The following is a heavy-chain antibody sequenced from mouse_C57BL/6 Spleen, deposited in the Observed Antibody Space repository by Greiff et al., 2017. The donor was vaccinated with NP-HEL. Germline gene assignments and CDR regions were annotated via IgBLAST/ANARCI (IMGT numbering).Heavy chain of an antibody. CDR1: GFSLTSYG. CDR2: IWGVGST. J-gene: IGHJ3*01. CDR3: ASHYYGSSSWFAY. Sequence: VKLVESGPGLVAPSQSLSITCTVSGFSLTSYGVDWVRPSPGKGLEWLGVIWGVGSTNYNSALKSRLSISKDNSKSQVFLKMNSLQTDDTAMYYCASHYYGSSSWFAYWGQGTLVTVSA. D-gene: IGHD1-1*01. V-gene: IGHV2-6*01.